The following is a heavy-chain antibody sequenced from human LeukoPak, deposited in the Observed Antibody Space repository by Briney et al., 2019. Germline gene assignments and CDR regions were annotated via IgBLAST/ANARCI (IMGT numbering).Heavy chain of an antibody. CDR3: ARRFTDDYGGLTWFDP. D-gene: IGHD4-23*01. Sequence: SETLSLTCTVSGGSISSYYWSWIRQPPGKGLEWIGYIYYSGSTNYTPSLKSRVTISVDTSKNQFSLNLSSVTAADTAVYYCARRFTDDYGGLTWFDPWGQGTLVTVSS. V-gene: IGHV4-59*01. CDR1: GGSISSYY. CDR2: IYYSGST. J-gene: IGHJ5*02.